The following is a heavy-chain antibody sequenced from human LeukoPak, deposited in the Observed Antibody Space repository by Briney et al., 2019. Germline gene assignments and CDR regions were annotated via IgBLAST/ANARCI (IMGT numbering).Heavy chain of an antibody. V-gene: IGHV4-39*07. J-gene: IGHJ4*02. CDR3: ARDKRTYYYDSSGYYFDY. Sequence: SETLSLTCTVSGGSISSSSYYWGWIRQPPGKGLEWIGSIYYSGSTYYNPSLKSRVTISVDTSKNQFSLKLSSVTAADTAVYYCARDKRTYYYDSSGYYFDYWGQGTLVTVSS. D-gene: IGHD3-22*01. CDR2: IYYSGST. CDR1: GGSISSSSYY.